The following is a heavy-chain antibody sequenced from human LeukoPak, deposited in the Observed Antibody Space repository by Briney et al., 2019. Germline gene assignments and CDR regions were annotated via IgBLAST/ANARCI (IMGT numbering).Heavy chain of an antibody. CDR3: ARFDSSGYYFDY. J-gene: IGHJ4*02. V-gene: IGHV3-53*01. Sequence: GGSQRLSCAASGFTVSSNYMSWVRQAPGKRLEWVSVIYSGGSTYYADSVKGRFTISRDNSKNTLYLQMNSLRAEDTAVYYCARFDSSGYYFDYWGQGTLVAVSS. CDR2: IYSGGST. D-gene: IGHD3-22*01. CDR1: GFTVSSNY.